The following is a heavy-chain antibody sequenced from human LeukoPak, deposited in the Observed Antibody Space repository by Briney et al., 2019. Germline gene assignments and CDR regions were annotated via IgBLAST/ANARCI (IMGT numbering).Heavy chain of an antibody. CDR1: GFTFSSFG. D-gene: IGHD2-21*01. CDR3: ARDIFKNLGAAFDI. Sequence: PGGSLRLSCAASGFTFSSFGMEWVRQAPGKGLEWVAFIRYDGNDKYYADSVKGRFTISKDNSKNTLYLQMNSLRAEDTAVYYCARDIFKNLGAAFDIWGQGTMVTVSS. J-gene: IGHJ3*02. CDR2: IRYDGNDK. V-gene: IGHV3-30*02.